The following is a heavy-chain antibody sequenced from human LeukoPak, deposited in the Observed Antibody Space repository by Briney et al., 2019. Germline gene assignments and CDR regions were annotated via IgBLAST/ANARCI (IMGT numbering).Heavy chain of an antibody. V-gene: IGHV1-2*02. Sequence: GASVKVSCKASGYTSTGLYMHWVRQAPGQGLEWMGWINPNSGGTNYAKKFQGRVTMTRGTSISTAYMELSRLRSDYTAVNYCARDKPCSGGSCLGYWGQGTLVTVST. CDR3: ARDKPCSGGSCLGY. J-gene: IGHJ4*02. D-gene: IGHD2-15*01. CDR2: INPNSGGT. CDR1: GYTSTGLY.